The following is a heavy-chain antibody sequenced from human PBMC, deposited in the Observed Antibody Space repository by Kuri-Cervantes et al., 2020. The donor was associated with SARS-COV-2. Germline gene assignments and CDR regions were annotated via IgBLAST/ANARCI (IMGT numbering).Heavy chain of an antibody. Sequence: GGSLRLSCKGSGYSFPTYWISWVRQMPGKGLEYMGKIDPTDSYTNYSPSFQGHVTISADKSISTAYLQWSSLKASDTAMYYCARRSGDDQDAFDIWGQGTMVTVSS. V-gene: IGHV5-10-1*01. CDR2: IDPTDSYT. CDR1: GYSFPTYW. CDR3: ARRSGDDQDAFDI. D-gene: IGHD3-16*01. J-gene: IGHJ3*02.